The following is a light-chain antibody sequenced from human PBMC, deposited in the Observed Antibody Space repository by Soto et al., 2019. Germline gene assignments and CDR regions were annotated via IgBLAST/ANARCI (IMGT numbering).Light chain of an antibody. J-gene: IGKJ1*01. CDR3: QQRSNWPWT. CDR1: RSVLYKSNNKNH. V-gene: IGKV4-1*01. CDR2: WAS. Sequence: DIVMTQSPDSLAVSLGERATMNCKCSRSVLYKSNNKNHLAWYQQKPGQPPQLIIYWASTRESGVPARFSGSGSGTDFTLTISSLEPEDFAVYYCQQRSNWPWTFGQGTKVDIK.